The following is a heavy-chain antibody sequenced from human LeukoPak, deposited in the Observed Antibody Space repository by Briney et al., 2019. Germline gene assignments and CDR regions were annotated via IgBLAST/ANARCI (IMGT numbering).Heavy chain of an antibody. D-gene: IGHD4-23*01. Sequence: PGGSLRLSCAASGFLFSSYGMHWVRQAPGKGLEWVSLIYSGGTTYYADTVKGRFTISRDNSKNTLYLQMNSLRAGDTAVYYCARRAGGYSHPYDYWGQGILVTVSS. CDR3: ARRAGGYSHPYDY. CDR1: GFLFSSYG. CDR2: IYSGGTT. J-gene: IGHJ4*02. V-gene: IGHV3-53*01.